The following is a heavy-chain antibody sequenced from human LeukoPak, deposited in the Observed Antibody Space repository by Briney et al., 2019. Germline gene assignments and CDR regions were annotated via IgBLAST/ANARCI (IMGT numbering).Heavy chain of an antibody. Sequence: ASVKVSCKASGYTFTGYYMHWVRQAPGQGLEWMGWINPNSGGTNYAQKFQGRVTMTRDTSISTAYMELSRLRSDDTAVYYCARSLDIVVRYDWFDPWGQGTLVTVSS. CDR1: GYTFTGYY. CDR3: ARSLDIVVRYDWFDP. V-gene: IGHV1-2*02. J-gene: IGHJ5*02. CDR2: INPNSGGT. D-gene: IGHD2-2*03.